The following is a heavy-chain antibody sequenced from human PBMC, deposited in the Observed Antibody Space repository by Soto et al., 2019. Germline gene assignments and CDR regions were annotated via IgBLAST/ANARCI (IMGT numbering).Heavy chain of an antibody. Sequence: PVLSLKISRKGSGRSFTSCWINLVRQMPAKSLERVGRIDPSDSYTSCSTSFQGPVTTSADKSISTAYLQWSSLKASDTAMYYCAAPQNKQYLEEGPYYYYGMDVWRQGTTVTVS. J-gene: IGHJ6*02. CDR2: IDPSDSYT. D-gene: IGHD1-20*01. CDR1: GRSFTSCW. CDR3: AAPQNKQYLEEGPYYYYGMDV. V-gene: IGHV5-10-1*01.